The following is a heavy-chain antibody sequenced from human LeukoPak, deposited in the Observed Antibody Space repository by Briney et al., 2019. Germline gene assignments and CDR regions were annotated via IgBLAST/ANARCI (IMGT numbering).Heavy chain of an antibody. CDR3: ANGVIAPDEWLAPFDY. Sequence: PGGSLRLSCAASGFTFSSYAMSWVRQAPGKGLEWVSAISGSGGSTYYADSVKGRFTISRDNSKNTLYLQMNSLRAEDTAVYYCANGVIAPDEWLAPFDYWGQGTLVTVSS. CDR1: GFTFSSYA. V-gene: IGHV3-23*01. J-gene: IGHJ4*02. CDR2: ISGSGGST. D-gene: IGHD3-3*01.